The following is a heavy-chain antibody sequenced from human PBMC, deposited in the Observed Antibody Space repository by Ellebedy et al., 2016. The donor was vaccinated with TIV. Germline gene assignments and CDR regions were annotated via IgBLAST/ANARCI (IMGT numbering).Heavy chain of an antibody. CDR1: GFTFSDYY. Sequence: PGGSLRLSCAASGFTFSDYYRNWIRQAPGKGPEWVSYIGSSSTHTNYADSVKGRFTISGDNAKNSLYLQMNSLRAEDTAVYYCVKVTAWYSSTWYFAEWGQGTLVTVSS. CDR2: IGSSSTHT. CDR3: VKVTAWYSSTWYFAE. D-gene: IGHD6-13*01. V-gene: IGHV3-11*06. J-gene: IGHJ4*02.